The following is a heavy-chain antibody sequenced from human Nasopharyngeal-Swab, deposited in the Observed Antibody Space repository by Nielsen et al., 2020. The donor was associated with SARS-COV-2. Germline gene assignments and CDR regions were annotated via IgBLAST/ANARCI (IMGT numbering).Heavy chain of an antibody. CDR2: IIPIFGTA. CDR3: AKDRWLAVAGHDY. Sequence: SVKVSCKASGGTFSSYAISWVRQAPGQGLEWMGGIIPIFGTANYAQKFQGRVTITADKSTSTAYMELSSLRSEDTAVYYCAKDRWLAVAGHDYWGQGTLVTVSS. CDR1: GGTFSSYA. V-gene: IGHV1-69*06. D-gene: IGHD6-19*01. J-gene: IGHJ4*02.